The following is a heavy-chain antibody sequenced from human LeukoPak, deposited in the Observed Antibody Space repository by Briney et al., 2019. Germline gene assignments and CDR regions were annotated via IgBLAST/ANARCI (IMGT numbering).Heavy chain of an antibody. CDR3: ARGDYDSSGYYDYYYYYGMDV. CDR1: GYSFTSYW. D-gene: IGHD3-22*01. J-gene: IGHJ6*02. CDR2: IYPGDSDT. V-gene: IGHV5-51*01. Sequence: PGESLKISCKGSGYSFTSYWIGWVRQMPGKGLEWMGIIYPGDSDTRYSPSFQGQVTISADKSISTAYLQWSSLKASDTAMYYCARGDYDSSGYYDYYYYYGMDVWGQGTTVTVSS.